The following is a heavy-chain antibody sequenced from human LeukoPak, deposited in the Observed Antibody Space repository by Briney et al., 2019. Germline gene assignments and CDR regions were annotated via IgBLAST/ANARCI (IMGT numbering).Heavy chain of an antibody. J-gene: IGHJ3*01. V-gene: IGHV4-59*01. Sequence: PSETLSLTCNVSGDAISSYYWSWVRQPPGKEREGIGVVYYTGSTNYSPSLKSRVTISVDTSKNQFSLKLRSVTAADTAVYYCARISSSNWYNERGAFDVWGQGTMVTVSS. CDR3: ARISSSNWYNERGAFDV. CDR1: GDAISSYY. D-gene: IGHD6-13*01. CDR2: VYYTGST.